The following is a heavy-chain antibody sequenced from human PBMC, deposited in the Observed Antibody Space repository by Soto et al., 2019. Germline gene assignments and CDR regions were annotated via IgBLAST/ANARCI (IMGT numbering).Heavy chain of an antibody. Sequence: ASVKVSCKASGYTFISFGISWVRQAPGQGLEWMGWISAYNGNTNYAQKLQGRVTMTTDTSTSTAYMELRSLRSDDTAVYYCAIGGIVGATIWFDPWGQGTLVTVSS. D-gene: IGHD1-26*01. CDR3: AIGGIVGATIWFDP. V-gene: IGHV1-18*01. J-gene: IGHJ5*02. CDR1: GYTFISFG. CDR2: ISAYNGNT.